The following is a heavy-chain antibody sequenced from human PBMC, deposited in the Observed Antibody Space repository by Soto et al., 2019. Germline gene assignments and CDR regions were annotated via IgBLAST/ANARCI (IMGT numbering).Heavy chain of an antibody. CDR1: GGSLSDYF. D-gene: IGHD2-21*01. CDR3: ARGGISQWAYLYYLDG. Sequence: SETLSLTCVVSGGSLSDYFWSWIRQPPGMALEWIGEINHLGSINYNPSLKSRVTMSVDTSKNQFSLTLNSVTAADTATYYCARGGISQWAYLYYLDGWDRGTTVTVAS. V-gene: IGHV4-34*01. J-gene: IGHJ6*03. CDR2: INHLGSI.